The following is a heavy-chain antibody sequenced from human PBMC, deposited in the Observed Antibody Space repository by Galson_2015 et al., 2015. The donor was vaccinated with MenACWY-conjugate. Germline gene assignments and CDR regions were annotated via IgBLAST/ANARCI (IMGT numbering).Heavy chain of an antibody. CDR3: AHSPYCSTTSCYAARAFDV. CDR1: GFSLSSSRVG. V-gene: IGHV2-5*02. CDR2: IYWDDDK. Sequence: PALVKPTQPLTLTCTFSGFSLSSSRVGVGWLRQPPGQALEWLSLIYWDDDKRYSPSLKSRLTITKDTSKNQVVLSMTNMDPVDTATYYCAHSPYCSTTSCYAARAFDVWGQGTVVTVSS. J-gene: IGHJ3*01. D-gene: IGHD2-2*01.